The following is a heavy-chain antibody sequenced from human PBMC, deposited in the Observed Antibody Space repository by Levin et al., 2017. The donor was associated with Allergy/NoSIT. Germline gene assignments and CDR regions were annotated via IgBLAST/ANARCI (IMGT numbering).Heavy chain of an antibody. Sequence: GGSLRLSCAASGFTVSSNYMSWVRQAPGKGLEWVSVIYSGGSTYYADSVKGRFTISRDNSKNTLYLQMNSLRAEDTAVYYCAREYCSGGSCYSSWFDPWGQGTLVTVSS. V-gene: IGHV3-66*02. CDR3: AREYCSGGSCYSSWFDP. CDR1: GFTVSSNY. D-gene: IGHD2-15*01. CDR2: IYSGGST. J-gene: IGHJ5*02.